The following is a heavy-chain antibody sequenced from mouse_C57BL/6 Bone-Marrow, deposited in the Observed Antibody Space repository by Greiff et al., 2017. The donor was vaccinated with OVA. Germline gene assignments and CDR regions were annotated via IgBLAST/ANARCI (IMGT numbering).Heavy chain of an antibody. Sequence: VQLQESGAELVRPGPSVKVSCKASGYAFTNYLIEWVKQRPGQGLEWIGVINPGSGGTNYNEKFKGKATLNADKSSSTAYMQRSSLTSEDSAVYFCARYPMGLRRRGLDYWGQGTTLTVSS. D-gene: IGHD2-4*01. CDR2: INPGSGGT. CDR1: GYAFTNYL. J-gene: IGHJ2*01. V-gene: IGHV1-54*01. CDR3: ARYPMGLRRRGLDY.